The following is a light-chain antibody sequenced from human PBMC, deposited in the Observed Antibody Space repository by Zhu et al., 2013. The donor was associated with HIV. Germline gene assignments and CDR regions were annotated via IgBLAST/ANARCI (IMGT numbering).Light chain of an antibody. CDR3: SSYTSSNTHV. CDR1: SSDVGNYNL. CDR2: EVN. Sequence: QSALTQPASVSGSPGQSITISCTGTSSDVGNYNLVSWYQQHPGKAPKLMIYEVNKRPSGVSNRFSGSKSGNTASLTISGLQAEDEADYYCSSYTSSNTHVFGTGTKVTVL. V-gene: IGLV2-14*02. J-gene: IGLJ1*01.